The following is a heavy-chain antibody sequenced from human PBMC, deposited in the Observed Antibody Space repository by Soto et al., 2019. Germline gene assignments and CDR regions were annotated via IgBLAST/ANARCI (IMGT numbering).Heavy chain of an antibody. CDR2: MSSSSSYT. V-gene: IGHV3-11*05. J-gene: IGHJ4*02. CDR1: GFTFSDYY. CDR3: ARDSVYYGDYELNYFDY. Sequence: KPGGSLRLSCAASGFTFSDYYMSWIRQAPGKGLEWVSYMSSSSSYTNYADSVKGRFTISRDNAKNSLYLQMNSLRAEDTAVYYCARDSVYYGDYELNYFDYWGQGTLVTVSS. D-gene: IGHD4-17*01.